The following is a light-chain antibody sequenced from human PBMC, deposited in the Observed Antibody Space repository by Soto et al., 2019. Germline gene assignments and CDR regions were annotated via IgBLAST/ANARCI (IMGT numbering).Light chain of an antibody. Sequence: DILMTQSPSTLSGSVGDRVTITCRASQTISSGLAWYQQKPGKAPKLLIYKASSLNSGVPSRFSGSGSGTEFTLTISSLQPDDFATYYCQQYNSYSETFGQGTKVELK. J-gene: IGKJ1*01. CDR1: QTISSG. CDR2: KAS. V-gene: IGKV1-5*03. CDR3: QQYNSYSET.